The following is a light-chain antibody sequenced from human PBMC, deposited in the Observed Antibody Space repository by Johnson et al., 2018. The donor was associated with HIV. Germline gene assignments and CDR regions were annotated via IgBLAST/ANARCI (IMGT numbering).Light chain of an antibody. J-gene: IGLJ1*01. CDR2: DNN. Sequence: QSVLTQPPSVSAAPGQKVTVSCSGSNTNIGNDFVSWYQQLPGKAPRLLIYDNNKRPSGIPDRFSGSKSGTSATLGITGLQPGDEADYYCVGWDSSLSGYVFGTGTTVTVL. V-gene: IGLV1-51*01. CDR1: NTNIGNDF. CDR3: VGWDSSLSGYV.